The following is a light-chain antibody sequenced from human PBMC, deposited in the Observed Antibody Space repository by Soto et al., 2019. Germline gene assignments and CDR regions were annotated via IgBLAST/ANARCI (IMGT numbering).Light chain of an antibody. J-gene: IGLJ3*02. CDR1: SRDVGNYNF. CDR2: DVS. V-gene: IGLV2-14*01. Sequence: QSALTQPASVSGSPGQSITVSCTGTSRDVGNYNFVSWYQQHPGKAPKVIIYDVSNRPSGVSGRFSASKSGNTASLTISGLQTEDEAVYFCSSYTSGSVLFGGGTKVTVL. CDR3: SSYTSGSVL.